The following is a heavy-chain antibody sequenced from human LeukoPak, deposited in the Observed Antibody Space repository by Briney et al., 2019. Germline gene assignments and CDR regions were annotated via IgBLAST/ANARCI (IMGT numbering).Heavy chain of an antibody. CDR1: GYTFTSYY. V-gene: IGHV1-2*02. Sequence: ASVKVSCKASGYTFTSYYMHWVRQAPGQGLEWMGWINPNSGGTNYAQKFQGRVTMTRDTSISTAYMELSRLRSDDTAVYYCARRSITIFGVVTYFYYWGQGTLVTVSS. J-gene: IGHJ4*02. CDR2: INPNSGGT. CDR3: ARRSITIFGVVTYFYY. D-gene: IGHD3-3*01.